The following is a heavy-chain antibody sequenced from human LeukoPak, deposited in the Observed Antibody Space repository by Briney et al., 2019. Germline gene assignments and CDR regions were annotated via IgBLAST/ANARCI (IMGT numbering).Heavy chain of an antibody. CDR2: ISSSSSTI. Sequence: GGSLRLSCAASGFTFSSYSINWVRQAPGKGLEWVSYISSSSSTIYYADSVKGRFTISRDNAKNSLYLQMNSLRAEDTAVYYCARASVGNYYDSSLGGDFDYWGQGTLVTVSS. CDR3: ARASVGNYYDSSLGGDFDY. D-gene: IGHD3-22*01. J-gene: IGHJ4*02. CDR1: GFTFSSYS. V-gene: IGHV3-48*01.